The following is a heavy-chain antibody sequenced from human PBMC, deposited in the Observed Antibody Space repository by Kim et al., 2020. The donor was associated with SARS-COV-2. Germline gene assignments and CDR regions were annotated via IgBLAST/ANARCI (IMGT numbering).Heavy chain of an antibody. V-gene: IGHV3-30*01. CDR3: ARCPDSSSCSIDY. Sequence: YADSVKGQFTISRDNSKSTLYLQMNSLRAEDTAVYYCARCPDSSSCSIDYWGQGTLVTVSS. J-gene: IGHJ4*02. D-gene: IGHD6-13*01.